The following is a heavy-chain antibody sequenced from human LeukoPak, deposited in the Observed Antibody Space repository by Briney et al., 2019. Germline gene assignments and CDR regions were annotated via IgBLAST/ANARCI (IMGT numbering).Heavy chain of an antibody. CDR1: GFTVSSNY. CDR2: IYSGGST. Sequence: GGSLRLSCAASGFTVSSNYMSWVRQAPGKGLEWVSVIYSGGSTYYADSVKGRFTISRDNSKNTLYLRMNSLRAEDTAVYYCARETDGSGRPYYYYGMDVWGKGTTVTVSS. V-gene: IGHV3-53*01. J-gene: IGHJ6*04. D-gene: IGHD3-10*01. CDR3: ARETDGSGRPYYYYGMDV.